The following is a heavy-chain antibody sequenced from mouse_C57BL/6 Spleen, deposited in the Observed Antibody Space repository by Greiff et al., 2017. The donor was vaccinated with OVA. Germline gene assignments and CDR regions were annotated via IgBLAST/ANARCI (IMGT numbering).Heavy chain of an antibody. Sequence: QVRLKQPGAELVKPGASVKMSCKASGYTFTSYWITWVKQRPGQGLEWIGDIYPGSGSTNYNEKFKSKATLTVDTSSSTAYMQLSSLTSEDSAVYYCARRGYYDYHYYFDYWGQGTTLTVSS. CDR1: GYTFTSYW. D-gene: IGHD2-4*01. CDR3: ARRGYYDYHYYFDY. V-gene: IGHV1-55*01. J-gene: IGHJ2*01. CDR2: IYPGSGST.